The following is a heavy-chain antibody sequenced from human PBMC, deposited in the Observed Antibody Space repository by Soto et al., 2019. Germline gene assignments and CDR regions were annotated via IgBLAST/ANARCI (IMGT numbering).Heavy chain of an antibody. D-gene: IGHD3-3*01. CDR1: GGTFSSYA. V-gene: IGHV1-69*13. J-gene: IGHJ6*02. CDR2: IIPIFGTA. Sequence: GASVKVSCKASGGTFSSYAISWVRQAPGQGLEWMGGIIPIFGTANYAQKFQGRVTITADESTSTAYMELSSLRSEDTAVYYCARDPGVVIDPDDYYGMDVWGQGTTVTVSS. CDR3: ARDPGVVIDPDDYYGMDV.